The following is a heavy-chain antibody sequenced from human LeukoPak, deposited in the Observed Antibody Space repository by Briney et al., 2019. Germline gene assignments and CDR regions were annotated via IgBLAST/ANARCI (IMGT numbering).Heavy chain of an antibody. V-gene: IGHV4-61*01. D-gene: IGHD6-13*01. J-gene: IGHJ4*02. CDR3: AREGGRIAAAPYFDY. CDR1: GGSVSSGSYY. Sequence: SETLSLTCTVSGGSVSSGSYYWSWIRQPPGKGLAWIGYIYYSGSTNYNPSLKSRVTISVDTSKNQFSLKLSSVTAADTAVYYCAREGGRIAAAPYFDYWGQGTLVTVSS. CDR2: IYYSGST.